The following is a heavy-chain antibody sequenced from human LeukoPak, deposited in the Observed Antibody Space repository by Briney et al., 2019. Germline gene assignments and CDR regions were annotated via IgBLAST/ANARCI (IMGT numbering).Heavy chain of an antibody. CDR2: IYSGGST. V-gene: IGHV3-53*04. CDR1: GFTVSSNY. J-gene: IGHJ4*02. CDR3: ARGEAYGRFDY. D-gene: IGHD4-17*01. Sequence: GGSLRLSCAASGFTVSSNYMSWVRQAPGKGLEWVSVIYSGGSTYYADSVKGRFAISRHNSKNALYLQMNSLRAEDTAVYYCARGEAYGRFDYWGQGTLVTVSS.